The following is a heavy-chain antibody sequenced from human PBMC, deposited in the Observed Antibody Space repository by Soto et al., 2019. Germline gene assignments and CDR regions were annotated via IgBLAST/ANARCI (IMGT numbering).Heavy chain of an antibody. V-gene: IGHV4-34*02. CDR1: GEPFTDHF. D-gene: IGHD2-8*01. CDR3: ARGRDTNYSCYGADV. J-gene: IGHJ6*02. CDR2: INHGGRT. Sequence: QVQLQQWGAGLLKPSETLSLTCAVSGEPFTDHFCTWIRQAPGKGLEWIGEINHGGRTYFNPSLKCRVTLSGDNSKNQFSLVLVSLTASDTGVYYCARGRDTNYSCYGADVWGHGTTVTVSS.